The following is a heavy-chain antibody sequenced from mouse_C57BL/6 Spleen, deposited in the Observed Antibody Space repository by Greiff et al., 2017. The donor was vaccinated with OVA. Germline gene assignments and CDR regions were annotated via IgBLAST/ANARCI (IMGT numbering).Heavy chain of an antibody. V-gene: IGHV5-4*01. D-gene: IGHD2-10*02. Sequence: EVKLVESGGGLVKPGGSLKLSCAASGFTFSSYAMSWVRQTPEKRLEWVATISDGGSYTYYPDNVKGRFTISRDNAKNNLYLQMSHLKSEDTAMYYCARDGYGLDYWGKGTTLTVSS. CDR1: GFTFSSYA. J-gene: IGHJ2*01. CDR2: ISDGGSYT. CDR3: ARDGYGLDY.